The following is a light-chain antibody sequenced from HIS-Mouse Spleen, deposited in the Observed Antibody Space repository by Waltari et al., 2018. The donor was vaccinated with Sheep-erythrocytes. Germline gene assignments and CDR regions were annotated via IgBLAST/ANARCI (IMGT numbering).Light chain of an antibody. CDR2: GAS. Sequence: EIVLTQSPGTLSLSPGERATLSCRASQSVSSSYFAWYQQKPGQAPRLLIYGASSRATGIPDRFSGSGSGTDFTLTISRLEPEDFAVYYCQQYGSSPWPFGQGTKVEIK. V-gene: IGKV3-20*01. J-gene: IGKJ1*01. CDR3: QQYGSSPWP. CDR1: QSVSSSY.